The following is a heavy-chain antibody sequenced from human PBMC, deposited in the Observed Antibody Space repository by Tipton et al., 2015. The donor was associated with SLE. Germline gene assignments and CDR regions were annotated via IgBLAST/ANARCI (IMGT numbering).Heavy chain of an antibody. Sequence: TLSLTCTVSGGSISSHYWSWIRQPAGKGLEWIGYIYTSGSTNYNPSLKSRVTISVDTSKNQFSLKLSSVTAADTAVYYCARFLDSNYYGMDVWGQGTTVTVSS. V-gene: IGHV4-4*09. D-gene: IGHD3-3*01. CDR1: GGSISSHY. J-gene: IGHJ6*02. CDR2: IYTSGST. CDR3: ARFLDSNYYGMDV.